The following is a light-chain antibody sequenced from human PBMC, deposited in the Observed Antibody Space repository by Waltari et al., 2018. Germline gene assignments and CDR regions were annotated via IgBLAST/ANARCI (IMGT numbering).Light chain of an antibody. CDR2: NDN. CDR3: AVWDDSLGGV. Sequence: QSVLTQPPSVSGTPGQRVTISCSGINSNIGGNFVNWYQQLPGKAPKLLIYNDNQGPSGVPDRFSASKSGTSAALAITGLQSEDEADYYCAVWDDSLGGVFGGGTKLTVL. J-gene: IGLJ3*02. CDR1: NSNIGGNF. V-gene: IGLV1-44*01.